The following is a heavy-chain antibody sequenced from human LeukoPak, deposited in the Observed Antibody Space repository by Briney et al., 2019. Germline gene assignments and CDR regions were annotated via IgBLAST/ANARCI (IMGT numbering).Heavy chain of an antibody. V-gene: IGHV1-69*13. Sequence: ASVKVSCKASGGTFSSYAISWVRQAPGQGLEWMGGIIPIFGTANYAQKFQGRVTITADESTSTAYMELSSLRSEDTAVYYCAREVPPEGYYDSSGYYFDYWGQGTLVTVSS. J-gene: IGHJ4*02. D-gene: IGHD3-22*01. CDR2: IIPIFGTA. CDR3: AREVPPEGYYDSSGYYFDY. CDR1: GGTFSSYA.